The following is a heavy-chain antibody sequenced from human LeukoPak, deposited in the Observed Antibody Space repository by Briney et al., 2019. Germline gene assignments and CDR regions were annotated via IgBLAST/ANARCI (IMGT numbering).Heavy chain of an antibody. J-gene: IGHJ4*02. CDR1: GGSFTSYA. V-gene: IGHV1-69*06. D-gene: IGHD3-16*01. CDR3: ARGPNWAYFFDY. CDR2: VIPLFGTT. Sequence: SVKVSCKASGGSFTSYAFSWVRQAPGQGLEWMGGVIPLFGTTHYAENFQGRLTLIADRSTSTVFMELMSLRSDDTAVYFCARGPNWAYFFDYWGQGTLLTVSS.